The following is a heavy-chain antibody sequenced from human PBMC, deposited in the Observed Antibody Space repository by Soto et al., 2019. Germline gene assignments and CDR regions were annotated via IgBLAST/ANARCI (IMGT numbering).Heavy chain of an antibody. CDR2: IYYSVST. D-gene: IGHD2-2*01. Sequence: SETLSVTCTVSGGSISSGGYYWSWIRQHPGKGLEWIGYIYYSVSTYYNPSLKSRVTISVDTSKNQFSLKLSSVTAADTAVYYCARGYCSSTSCYDYYFDYWGQGTLVTVSS. V-gene: IGHV4-31*03. CDR3: ARGYCSSTSCYDYYFDY. CDR1: GGSISSGGYY. J-gene: IGHJ4*02.